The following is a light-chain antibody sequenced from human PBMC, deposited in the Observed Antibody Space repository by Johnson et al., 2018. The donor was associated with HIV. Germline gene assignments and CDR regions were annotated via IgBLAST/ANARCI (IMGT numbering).Light chain of an antibody. CDR3: GTWDSSLSAGV. CDR2: DSD. CDR1: SSNIGSNY. V-gene: IGLV1-51*01. Sequence: QSVLTQPPSVSAAPGQTVTISCSGSSSNIGSNYVSWYQQLPGTAPKLLIYDSDKRHSGIPDRFSGSNSGTSATLGITGLPPGDEADYYCGTWDSSLSAGVFGSGTKVTVL. J-gene: IGLJ1*01.